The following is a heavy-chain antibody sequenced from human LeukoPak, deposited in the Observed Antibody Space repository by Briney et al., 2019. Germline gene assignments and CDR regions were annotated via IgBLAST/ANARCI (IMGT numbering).Heavy chain of an antibody. Sequence: PSQTLSLTCTVSGGSISSGSYYWSCIRQPAGKGLEWIGRIYTSGSTNYNPSLKRRVTISVDTSKNQFSLKLSSVTAADTAVYYCARFRPGRGYFDLWGRGTLVTVSS. CDR1: GGSISSGSYY. CDR2: IYTSGST. V-gene: IGHV4-61*02. CDR3: ARFRPGRGYFDL. J-gene: IGHJ2*01.